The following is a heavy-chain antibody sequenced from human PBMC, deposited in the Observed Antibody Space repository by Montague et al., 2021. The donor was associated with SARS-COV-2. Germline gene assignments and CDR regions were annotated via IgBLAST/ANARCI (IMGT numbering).Heavy chain of an antibody. CDR3: ARHVDPCGGNRRNWYSDL. D-gene: IGHD4-23*01. Sequence: SETLSLTCTVSGGSISSNLFYWGWIRQTPGKGLEWIGDISYTGSTYYNPSLKSRVTVAVDTSKNQFSLRLISLTAADTAMYYCARHVDPCGGNRRNWYSDLWGRGSLVTVSS. CDR1: GGSISSNLFY. V-gene: IGHV4-39*01. J-gene: IGHJ2*01. CDR2: ISYTGST.